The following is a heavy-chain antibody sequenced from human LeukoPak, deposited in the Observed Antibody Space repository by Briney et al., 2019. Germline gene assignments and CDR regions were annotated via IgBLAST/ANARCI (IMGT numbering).Heavy chain of an antibody. CDR2: ISGSGGST. CDR1: GLTFSSYA. V-gene: IGHV3-23*01. D-gene: IGHD3-16*01. J-gene: IGHJ4*02. Sequence: GGSLRLSCAVSGLTFSSYAMSWVRQAPGKGLEWVSAISGSGGSTYYADSVKGRFTISRDNSKNTLYLQMNSLRAEDTAVYYCAKGYYDYVWGSYYFGYWGQGTLVTVSS. CDR3: AKGYYDYVWGSYYFGY.